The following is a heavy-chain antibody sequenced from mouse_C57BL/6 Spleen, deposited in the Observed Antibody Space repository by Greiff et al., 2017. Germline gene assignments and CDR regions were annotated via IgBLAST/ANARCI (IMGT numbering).Heavy chain of an antibody. CDR3: AREVITTVVRGAMDD. V-gene: IGHV1-82*01. J-gene: IGHJ4*01. CDR1: GYAFSRSW. CDR2: IYPGDGDT. D-gene: IGHD1-1*01. Sequence: QVQLQQSGPELVKPGASVKISCKASGYAFSRSWMNWVKQRPGKGLEWIGRIYPGDGDTNYNGKFKGKATLTADKSSSTAYMQLSSLTSEDSAVYFCAREVITTVVRGAMDDWGQGTSVTVSS.